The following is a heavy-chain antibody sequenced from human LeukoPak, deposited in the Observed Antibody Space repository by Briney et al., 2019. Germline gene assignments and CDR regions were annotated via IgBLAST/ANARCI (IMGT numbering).Heavy chain of an antibody. Sequence: APETLSLTCAFYGGSFTGYSWSWIRQSPGKGLEWIGLVNHGGSTNYNPSLKSRVTISIDTSMNQFSLNLTSVSAADTAVYYCARGRSNYGPWGPGTLVTVSS. CDR3: ARGRSNYGP. CDR1: GGSFTGYS. V-gene: IGHV4-34*01. D-gene: IGHD4-17*01. CDR2: VNHGGST. J-gene: IGHJ5*02.